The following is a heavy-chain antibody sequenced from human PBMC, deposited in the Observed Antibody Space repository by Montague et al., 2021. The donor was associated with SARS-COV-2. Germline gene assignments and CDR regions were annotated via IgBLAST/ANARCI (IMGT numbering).Heavy chain of an antibody. CDR1: GGSISSSSYN. Sequence: SETLSLTCTVSGGSISSSSYNWGWIRQPPGKGLAWIGSIYYSGSTNYNPSLKSRVTISVDTSKNQFSLKLSSVTAADTAVYYCARVRHSGTIIGVAVIDGFDYWGQGTLVTVSS. CDR2: IYYSGST. J-gene: IGHJ4*02. CDR3: ARVRHSGTIIGVAVIDGFDY. V-gene: IGHV4-39*07. D-gene: IGHD3-3*01.